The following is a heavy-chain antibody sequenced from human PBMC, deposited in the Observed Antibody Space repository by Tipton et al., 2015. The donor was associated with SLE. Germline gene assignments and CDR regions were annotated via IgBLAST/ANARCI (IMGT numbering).Heavy chain of an antibody. V-gene: IGHV4-34*01. J-gene: IGHJ4*02. CDR3: ARETGRYSSGWFDY. CDR1: VGSFSGYY. CDR2: INHSGST. D-gene: IGHD6-19*01. Sequence: TLSLTCAVYVGSFSGYYWSWIRQPPGKGLEWIGEINHSGSTNYNPSLKSRVTISVDTSKNQFSLKLSSVTAADTAVYYCARETGRYSSGWFDYWGQGTLVTASS.